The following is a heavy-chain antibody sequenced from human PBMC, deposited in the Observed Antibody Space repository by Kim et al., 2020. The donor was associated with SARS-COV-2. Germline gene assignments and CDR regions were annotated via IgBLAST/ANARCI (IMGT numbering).Heavy chain of an antibody. CDR3: SNMVVMYGYSYFYYYA. J-gene: IGHJ6*01. Sequence: GGSLRLSCIASGFTLDTYAMSWVRQAPGKGLEWVSVIRGGALNKSYADSVRVRFTISSDNSQNTKYSQLSIHRHETTALSYCSNMVVMYGYSYFYYYA. V-gene: IGHV3-23*01. D-gene: IGHD5-18*01. CDR2: IRGGALNK. CDR1: GFTLDTYA.